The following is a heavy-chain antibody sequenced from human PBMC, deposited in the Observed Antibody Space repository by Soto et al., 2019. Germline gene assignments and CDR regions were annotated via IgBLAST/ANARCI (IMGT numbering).Heavy chain of an antibody. Sequence: QVQLVESGGGLVKPGGSLRLSCAASGFTFSDYYMSWIRQAPGKGLEWVSYISSSGSTIYYADSVKGRFTISRVNAKNSLYLQMNSLRADDTAVYYCARVNKIAVAGTDWFDPWGQGTLVTVSS. J-gene: IGHJ5*02. CDR3: ARVNKIAVAGTDWFDP. CDR2: ISSSGSTI. V-gene: IGHV3-11*01. D-gene: IGHD6-19*01. CDR1: GFTFSDYY.